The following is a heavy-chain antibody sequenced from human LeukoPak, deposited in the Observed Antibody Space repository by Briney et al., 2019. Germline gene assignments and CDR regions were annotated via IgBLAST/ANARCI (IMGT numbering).Heavy chain of an antibody. J-gene: IGHJ5*02. D-gene: IGHD3-10*01. CDR1: GGSISSYY. CDR2: IYTSGST. CDR3: AGEEVYGPGNNWFDP. V-gene: IGHV4-4*07. Sequence: SETLSLTCTVSGGSISSYYWSWIRQPAGKGLEWIGRIYTSGSTNYNPSLKSRVTISVDTSKNQFSLKLSSVTAADTAVYYCAGEEVYGPGNNWFDPWGQGTLVTVSS.